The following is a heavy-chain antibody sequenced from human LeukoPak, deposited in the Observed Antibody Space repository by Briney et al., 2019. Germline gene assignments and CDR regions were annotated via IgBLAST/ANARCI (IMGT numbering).Heavy chain of an antibody. CDR1: GLTFSSYS. Sequence: GGSLRLSCAASGLTFSSYSMNWVRQAPGKGLEWVSSISSSSSYIYYADSVKGRFTISRDNAKNSLYLQMNSLRAEDTAVYYCARDRVGAFDYWGQGTLVTVSS. CDR3: ARDRVGAFDY. J-gene: IGHJ4*02. CDR2: ISSSSSYI. D-gene: IGHD1-26*01. V-gene: IGHV3-21*01.